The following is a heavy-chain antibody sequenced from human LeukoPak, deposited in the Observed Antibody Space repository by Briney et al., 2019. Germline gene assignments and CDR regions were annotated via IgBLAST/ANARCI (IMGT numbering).Heavy chain of an antibody. CDR1: GFTFSSYG. J-gene: IGHJ3*02. CDR3: AREAVGATTGEAFDI. Sequence: GGSLRLSCAASGFTFSSYGMHWVRQAPGKGLEWVAVISYDGSNKYYADSVKGRFTISRDNSKNTLYLQMNSLRAEDTAVYYCAREAVGATTGEAFDIWGQGTMVTVSS. CDR2: ISYDGSNK. D-gene: IGHD1-26*01. V-gene: IGHV3-30*03.